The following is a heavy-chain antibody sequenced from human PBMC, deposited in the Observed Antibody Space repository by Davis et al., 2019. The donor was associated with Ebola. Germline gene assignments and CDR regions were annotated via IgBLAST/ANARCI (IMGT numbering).Heavy chain of an antibody. CDR1: GFTFSSYS. CDR3: TRARFGELESFDH. V-gene: IGHV3-74*01. CDR2: IHTDGSST. Sequence: HTGGSLRLSCAASGFTFSSYSMNWVRQAPGKGLFWVSRIHTDGSSTNYADSVRGRFTISRDNAKNTVYLQMNSLRDDDTAVYYCTRARFGELESFDHWGQGTLVTVSS. J-gene: IGHJ4*02. D-gene: IGHD3-10*01.